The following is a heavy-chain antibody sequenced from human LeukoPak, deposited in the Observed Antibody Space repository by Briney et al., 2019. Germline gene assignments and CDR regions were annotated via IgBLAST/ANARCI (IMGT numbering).Heavy chain of an antibody. CDR1: GGSISSYY. D-gene: IGHD6-13*01. V-gene: IGHV4-59*01. J-gene: IGHJ6*02. CDR2: IYYSGST. CDR3: AGTYSSPRGMDV. Sequence: SETLSLTCTVSGGSISSYYWSWIRQPPGKGLEWIGYIYYSGSTNYNPSLKSRVTISVDTSKNQFSLKLSSVTAADTAVYYCAGTYSSPRGMDVWGQGTTVTVSS.